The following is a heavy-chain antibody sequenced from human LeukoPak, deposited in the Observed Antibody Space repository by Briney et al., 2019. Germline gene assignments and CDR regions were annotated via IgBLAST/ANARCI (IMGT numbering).Heavy chain of an antibody. D-gene: IGHD3-16*01. J-gene: IGHJ4*02. CDR3: ARAFWGWSKSSMPPGGHFDY. V-gene: IGHV1-69*06. CDR2: IIPIFGTA. CDR1: VCTFSSYA. Sequence: SVKVSCKASVCTFSSYAISWVRQAPGQGLEWMGRIIPIFGTANYAQKFQGRVTTTADKSTSTAYMELSSLRSEDTAVYYCARAFWGWSKSSMPPGGHFDYWGEGTLVTVSS.